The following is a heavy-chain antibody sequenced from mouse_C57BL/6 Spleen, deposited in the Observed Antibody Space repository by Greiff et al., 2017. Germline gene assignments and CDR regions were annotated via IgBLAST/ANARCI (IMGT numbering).Heavy chain of an antibody. Sequence: VQLQQSGAELVRPGASVKLSCKASGYTFTDYYINWVKQRPGQGLEWIARIYPGSGNTYYNEKFKGKATLTAEKASSTAYMQLSSLTSEDSAVYVCARGEGIYYYGSSWYLDVWGQGTTVTVSS. V-gene: IGHV1-76*01. CDR3: ARGEGIYYYGSSWYLDV. J-gene: IGHJ1*01. CDR2: IYPGSGNT. CDR1: GYTFTDYY. D-gene: IGHD1-1*01.